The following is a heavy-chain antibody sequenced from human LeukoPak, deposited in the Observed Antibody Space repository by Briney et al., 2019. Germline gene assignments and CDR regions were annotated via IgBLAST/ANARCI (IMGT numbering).Heavy chain of an antibody. CDR3: ARGAYGDK. D-gene: IGHD4-17*01. V-gene: IGHV1-18*01. CDR1: GYTLTSYG. CDR2: ISTQSGNT. J-gene: IGHJ4*02. Sequence: ASVKVSSKASGYTLTSYGINWMRQAPGQGLEWMGWISTQSGNTNYAQKVQGRLTLTTDGSTNTAYMELRSLRSDDTAVYYCARGAYGDKWGQGTMVTVSS.